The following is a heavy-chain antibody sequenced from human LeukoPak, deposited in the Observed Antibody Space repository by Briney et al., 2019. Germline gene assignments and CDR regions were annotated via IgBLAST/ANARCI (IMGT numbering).Heavy chain of an antibody. CDR3: ASRGAPPGYYYYIDV. V-gene: IGHV4-39*07. CDR1: GGSFSSSSNY. D-gene: IGHD3-10*01. Sequence: PSETLSLTCTASGGSFSSSSNYSWGWIRQPPGKGLEWIGSIYYSGNNYYNPSLKSRVTISVDTSKNRFSLKLSSVPAAATAVYYCASRGAPPGYYYYIDVWGIGTTVTVSS. J-gene: IGHJ6*03. CDR2: IYYSGNN.